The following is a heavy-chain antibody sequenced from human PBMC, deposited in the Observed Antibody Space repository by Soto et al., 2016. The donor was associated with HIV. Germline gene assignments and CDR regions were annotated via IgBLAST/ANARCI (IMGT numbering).Heavy chain of an antibody. J-gene: IGHJ4*02. CDR1: GYTFTGYY. D-gene: IGHD3-22*01. Sequence: QVQLVQSGAEVKKPGASVKVSCKASGYTFTGYYMHWVRQAPGQGLEWMGWINPNSGGPNYAQKFQGRVTMTRDTSISTAYMELSSLRSEDTAVYYCARDPDPYYYDSSGWDWGQGTLVTVSS. CDR3: ARDPDPYYYDSSGWD. V-gene: IGHV1-2*02. CDR2: INPNSGGP.